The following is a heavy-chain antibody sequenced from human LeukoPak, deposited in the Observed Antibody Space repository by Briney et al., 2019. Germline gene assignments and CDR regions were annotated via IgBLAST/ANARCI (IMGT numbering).Heavy chain of an antibody. D-gene: IGHD3-16*01. CDR3: TRDYGN. CDR2: IRTKAYGGTP. CDR1: GFTFGDSP. Sequence: PGRSLRLSCTTSGFTFGDSPMSWVRQAPGKGLEWVGFIRTKAYGGTPEYAASVKGRFTISRDDSRSFAYLQMNSLQTEETAVYYCTRDYGNWGQGTLVTVSS. V-gene: IGHV3-49*04. J-gene: IGHJ4*02.